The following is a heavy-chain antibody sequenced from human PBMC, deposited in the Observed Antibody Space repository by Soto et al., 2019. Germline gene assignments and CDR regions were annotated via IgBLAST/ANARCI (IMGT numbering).Heavy chain of an antibody. CDR1: GFTFSTYW. Sequence: GGSLRLSCAASGFTFSTYWMSWVRQAPGEGLVLVSRINSDGSTTTYADSVRGRFTVSRNNAKNTLYLQMNSLRAEDTAVYYCARSPYYYGMDVWGQGTTVTVSS. V-gene: IGHV3-74*01. CDR3: ARSPYYYGMDV. J-gene: IGHJ6*02. CDR2: INSDGSTT.